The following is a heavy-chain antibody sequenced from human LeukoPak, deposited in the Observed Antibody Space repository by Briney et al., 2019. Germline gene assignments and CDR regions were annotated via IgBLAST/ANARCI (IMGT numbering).Heavy chain of an antibody. Sequence: GASLQISCKGSGYSFTSYWIGWVRQLPGKGLEWMGIIYPGDSDTRYSPSFQGQVTISADKSISTAYLQWSSLKASDTAMYYCATFFSSSSAFDYWGQGTLVTVSS. CDR2: IYPGDSDT. D-gene: IGHD6-6*01. CDR3: ATFFSSSSAFDY. CDR1: GYSFTSYW. J-gene: IGHJ4*02. V-gene: IGHV5-51*01.